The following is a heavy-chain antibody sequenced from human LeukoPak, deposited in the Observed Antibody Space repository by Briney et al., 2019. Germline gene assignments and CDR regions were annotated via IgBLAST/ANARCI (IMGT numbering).Heavy chain of an antibody. D-gene: IGHD3-3*01. CDR3: AKAPLYYDFWSGYYPSYYFDY. CDR1: GFTFSSYA. V-gene: IGHV3-23*01. Sequence: GGSLRLSCAASGFTFSSYAMSWVRQAPGKGREWVSAISGSGGSTYYADSVKGRFTISRDNSKNTLYLQMNSLRAEDTAVYYCAKAPLYYDFWSGYYPSYYFDYWGQGTLVTVSS. J-gene: IGHJ4*02. CDR2: ISGSGGST.